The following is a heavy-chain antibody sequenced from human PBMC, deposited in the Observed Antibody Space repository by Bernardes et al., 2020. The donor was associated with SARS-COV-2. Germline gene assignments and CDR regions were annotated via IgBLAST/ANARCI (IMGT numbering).Heavy chain of an antibody. CDR3: GSSSSTCCDQ. CDR1: GITFSSNW. CDR2: ISGAGSVT. Sequence: GGSLRLSCAASGITFSSNWMPWVRQAPGKGLVWVSRISGAGSVTNYADPVKGRFIISRDNAKNTLYLQMNSLRDEDTAVYYCGSSSSTCCDQWGQGTLVTVSS. J-gene: IGHJ4*02. V-gene: IGHV3-74*01. D-gene: IGHD2-2*01.